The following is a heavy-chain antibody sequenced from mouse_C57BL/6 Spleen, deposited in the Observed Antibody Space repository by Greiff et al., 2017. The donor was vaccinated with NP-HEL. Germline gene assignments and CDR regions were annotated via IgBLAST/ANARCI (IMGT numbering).Heavy chain of an antibody. CDR2: IDPSDSYT. D-gene: IGHD2-2*01. J-gene: IGHJ1*03. V-gene: IGHV1-69*01. CDR3: ARRRDGYDEYWYFDV. CDR1: GYTFTSYW. Sequence: QVQLQQPGAELVKPGASVKLSCKASGYTFTSYWMHWVKQRPGQGLEWIGEIDPSDSYTNYNQKFKGKSTLTVDKSSSTAYMQLSSLTSEDSAVYYCARRRDGYDEYWYFDVWGTGTTVTVSS.